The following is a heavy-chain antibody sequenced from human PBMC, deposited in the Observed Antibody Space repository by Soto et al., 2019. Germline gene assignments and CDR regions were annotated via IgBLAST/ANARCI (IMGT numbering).Heavy chain of an antibody. Sequence: SETLSLTCAVYGGSFSGYYWSWIRQPPGKGLEWIGEINHSGSTNYNPSLKSRVTISVDTSKNQFSLKLSSVTAADTAVYYCARGDYEYSTYGEGYYYYGMDVWGKGTTVT. CDR1: GGSFSGYY. V-gene: IGHV4-34*01. CDR2: INHSGST. J-gene: IGHJ6*04. CDR3: ARGDYEYSTYGEGYYYYGMDV. D-gene: IGHD4-4*01.